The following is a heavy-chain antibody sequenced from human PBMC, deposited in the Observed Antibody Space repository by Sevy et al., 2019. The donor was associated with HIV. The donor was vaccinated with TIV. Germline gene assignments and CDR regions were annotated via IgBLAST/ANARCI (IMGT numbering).Heavy chain of an antibody. Sequence: GGSLRLSCAASGFIFNDYWMHWVRQAPGKGLVWVSRINSDGSSTSYADSVKDRFTISRDNAKNTLYLQMNSLRAEDTAVYYCARGVRRRGITIFGVVTDGMDVWGQGTTVTVSS. CDR3: ARGVRRRGITIFGVVTDGMDV. D-gene: IGHD3-3*01. J-gene: IGHJ6*02. V-gene: IGHV3-74*01. CDR1: GFIFNDYW. CDR2: INSDGSST.